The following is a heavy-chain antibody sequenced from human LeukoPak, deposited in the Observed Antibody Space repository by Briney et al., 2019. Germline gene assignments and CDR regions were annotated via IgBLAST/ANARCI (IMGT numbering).Heavy chain of an antibody. CDR3: AGDKGAPYYSSSYYFDY. CDR1: GFTFSSYS. CDR2: ISSSSSTI. Sequence: GGSLRLSCAASGFTFSSYSMNWVRQAPGKGLEWVSYISSSSSTIYYADSVKGRFTISRDNAKNSLYLQMNSLRAEDTAVYYCAGDKGAPYYSSSYYFDYWGQGTLVTVSS. D-gene: IGHD6-6*01. J-gene: IGHJ4*02. V-gene: IGHV3-48*01.